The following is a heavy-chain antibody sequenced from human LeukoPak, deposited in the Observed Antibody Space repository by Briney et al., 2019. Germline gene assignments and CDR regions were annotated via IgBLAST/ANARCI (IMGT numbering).Heavy chain of an antibody. CDR2: IYYSGST. D-gene: IGHD6-19*01. V-gene: IGHV4-59*01. CDR3: ARGSSSGWYEDY. J-gene: IGHJ4*02. CDR1: GGSISSYY. Sequence: SETLSLTCTVSGGSISSYYWSWIRQPAGKGLEWIGYIYYSGSTNYNPSLKSRVTISIDTSKNQFSLRLSSVTAADTAVYYCARGSSSGWYEDYWGQGTLVTVSS.